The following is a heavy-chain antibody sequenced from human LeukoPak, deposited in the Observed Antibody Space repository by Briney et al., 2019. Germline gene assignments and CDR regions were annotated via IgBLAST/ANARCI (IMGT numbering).Heavy chain of an antibody. CDR1: GYTFTGYY. CDR2: INPNSGGT. V-gene: IGHV1-2*02. D-gene: IGHD3-22*01. J-gene: IGHJ4*02. Sequence: ASVKVSCKASGYTFTGYYMHWVRQAPGQGVEWMGWINPNSGGTNYAQKFQGRVTMTRDTSISTAYMELSRLRSDDTAVYYCARDAKRITMILVVSDPFDYWGQGTLVTVSS. CDR3: ARDAKRITMILVVSDPFDY.